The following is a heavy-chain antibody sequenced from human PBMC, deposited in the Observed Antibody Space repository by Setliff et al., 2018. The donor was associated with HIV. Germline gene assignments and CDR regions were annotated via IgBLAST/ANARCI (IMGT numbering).Heavy chain of an antibody. J-gene: IGHJ4*02. V-gene: IGHV3-48*01. D-gene: IGHD6-13*01. Sequence: GESLKISCAASGFPFRSYSMNWVRQAPGKGLEWVSYITSGSDIVYYADSVKGRFTIARDNAKSSLYLQMSSLRAEDTAVYYCVKGYTSTWGPFDYWGQGTLVTVSS. CDR2: ITSGSDIV. CDR3: VKGYTSTWGPFDY. CDR1: GFPFRSYS.